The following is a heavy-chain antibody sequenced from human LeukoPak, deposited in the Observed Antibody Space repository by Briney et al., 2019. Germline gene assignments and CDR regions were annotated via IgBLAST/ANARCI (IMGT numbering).Heavy chain of an antibody. V-gene: IGHV4-59*03. Sequence: SETLSLTCGVSGGAITNYYWSWIRQAPGKGLEWLGYIYYTGSTTYNPSVKSRITISLDTSKKQISLKLRSVTAVDTAVYYCTTTDYYDSSGYFYYFDYWGQGTLVTVSS. J-gene: IGHJ4*02. CDR1: GGAITNYY. CDR3: TTTDYYDSSGYFYYFDY. D-gene: IGHD3-22*01. CDR2: IYYTGST.